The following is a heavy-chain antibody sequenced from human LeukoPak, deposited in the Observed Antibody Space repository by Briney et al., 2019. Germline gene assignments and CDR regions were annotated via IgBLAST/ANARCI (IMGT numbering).Heavy chain of an antibody. Sequence: PSETLSLTCTVSGGSISSGDYYWSWIRRPPGKGLEWIGYIYYSGSTYYNPSLKSRVTISIDTSKSQFSLRLSSVTAADTAVYYCVQNIPGTIEHWGQGTLVTVSS. V-gene: IGHV4-30-4*01. CDR2: IYYSGST. J-gene: IGHJ1*01. CDR3: VQNIPGTIEH. D-gene: IGHD1-7*01. CDR1: GGSISSGDYY.